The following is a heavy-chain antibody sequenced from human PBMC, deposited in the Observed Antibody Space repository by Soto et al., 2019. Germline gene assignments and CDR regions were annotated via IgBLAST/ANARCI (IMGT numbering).Heavy chain of an antibody. CDR2: INAGNGNT. Sequence: QVQLVQSGAEVKKPGASVKVSCKASGYTFTRYSMLWVRQAPGHRLEWMGWINAGNGNTKYSQKFQGRVTITRDTSASTAYMELSSLRSEDTAVYYCARVRTGSAFDPWGQGTLVTVSS. J-gene: IGHJ5*02. V-gene: IGHV1-3*01. CDR1: GYTFTRYS. CDR3: ARVRTGSAFDP.